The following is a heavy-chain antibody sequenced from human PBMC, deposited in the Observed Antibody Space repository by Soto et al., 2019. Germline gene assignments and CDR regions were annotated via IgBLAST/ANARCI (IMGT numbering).Heavy chain of an antibody. D-gene: IGHD3-22*01. CDR2: IWYDGSNK. CDR1: GFTFSSYG. J-gene: IGHJ4*02. V-gene: IGHV3-33*01. Sequence: QVQLVESGGGVVQPGRSLRLSCAASGFTFSSYGMHWVRQAPGKGLEWVAVIWYDGSNKYYADSVKGRFTISRDNSKNTLYLQMNSLRAEDTAVYYCASNGLSGYYYFDYWGQGTLVTVSS. CDR3: ASNGLSGYYYFDY.